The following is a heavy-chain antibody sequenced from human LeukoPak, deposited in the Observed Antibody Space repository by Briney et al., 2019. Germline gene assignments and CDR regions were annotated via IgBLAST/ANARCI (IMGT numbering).Heavy chain of an antibody. Sequence: SETLSLTCAVYGGSFSGYYWSWIRQPPGKGLEWIGEINHRGSTNYNLSLKSRVTVSVDTSKNQFSVKLSSVTAADTAVYYCARQNYGAATIKYWGQGTLVTVSS. CDR2: INHRGST. CDR1: GGSFSGYY. V-gene: IGHV4-34*01. D-gene: IGHD1-7*01. CDR3: ARQNYGAATIKY. J-gene: IGHJ4*02.